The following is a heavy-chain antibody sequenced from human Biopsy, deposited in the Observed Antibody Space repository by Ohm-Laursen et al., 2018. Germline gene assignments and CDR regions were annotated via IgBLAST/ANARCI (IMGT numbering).Heavy chain of an antibody. CDR2: INAKTGDT. CDR3: TRGGYYYDSLAYYYWFDP. J-gene: IGHJ5*02. D-gene: IGHD3-22*01. V-gene: IGHV1-2*02. Sequence: VASVKVSCKASGYTFTGYHVHWVRQAPGQGLEWMGWINAKTGDTNYVQKFQGRVTMTRDTSISTAYVDLSSLRSDDTAVYYCTRGGYYYDSLAYYYWFDPWGQGTLVTVSS. CDR1: GYTFTGYH.